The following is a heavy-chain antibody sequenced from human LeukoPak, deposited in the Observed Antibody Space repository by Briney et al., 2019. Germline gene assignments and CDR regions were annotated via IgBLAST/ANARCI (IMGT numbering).Heavy chain of an antibody. CDR1: SGSISTSNYY. CDR2: IFYSGST. CDR3: ARESLTPYGDCLDY. V-gene: IGHV4-39*07. Sequence: SETLSLTCTVSSGSISTSNYYWGWVRQPPGKALEWIGNIFYSGSTYYSPSLKSRVTISLDTSKNQFSLKLSSVTAADTAVYYCARESLTPYGDCLDYWGQGTLVTVSS. J-gene: IGHJ4*02. D-gene: IGHD4-17*01.